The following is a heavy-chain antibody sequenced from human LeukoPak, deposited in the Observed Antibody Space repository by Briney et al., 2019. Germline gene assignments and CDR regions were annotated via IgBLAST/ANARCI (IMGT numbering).Heavy chain of an antibody. Sequence: GGSLRLSCAASGFTFSSYSMNWVRQAPGKGLEWVSSISSSSSYIYYADSVKGRFTISRDNAKNSLYLQMNSLRAEDTAVYYCAGARWLADYFDYWGQGTLVTVSS. J-gene: IGHJ4*02. CDR1: GFTFSSYS. CDR3: AGARWLADYFDY. D-gene: IGHD6-19*01. CDR2: ISSSSSYI. V-gene: IGHV3-21*01.